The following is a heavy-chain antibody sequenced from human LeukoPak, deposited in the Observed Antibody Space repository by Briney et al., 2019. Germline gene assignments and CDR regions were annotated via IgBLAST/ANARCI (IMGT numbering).Heavy chain of an antibody. CDR1: GFTFSSYE. D-gene: IGHD3-3*02. J-gene: IGHJ4*02. CDR3: ARDRGSPFFY. CDR2: ISSSGSTI. Sequence: GGSLRLSCAASGFTFSSYEMNWVRQAPGKGLEWVSYISSSGSTIYYADSVKGRFTVSRDNAKNTLFLQMNSLRAEDTAVFYCARDRGSPFFYWGQGTLVTVSS. V-gene: IGHV3-48*03.